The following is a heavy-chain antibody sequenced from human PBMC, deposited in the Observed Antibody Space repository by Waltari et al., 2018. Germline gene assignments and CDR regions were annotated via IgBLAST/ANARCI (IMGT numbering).Heavy chain of an antibody. CDR1: GYTFTGYY. J-gene: IGHJ4*02. Sequence: QVQLVQSGAEVKKPGASVKVSCKASGYTFTGYYMHWVRQAPGQGLEWRGRINPNRGGTNYAQKFQGRVTMTRDTSISTAYMELSRLRSDDTAVYYCARESGIAAAGADYWGQGTLVTVSS. D-gene: IGHD6-13*01. CDR2: INPNRGGT. V-gene: IGHV1-2*06. CDR3: ARESGIAAAGADY.